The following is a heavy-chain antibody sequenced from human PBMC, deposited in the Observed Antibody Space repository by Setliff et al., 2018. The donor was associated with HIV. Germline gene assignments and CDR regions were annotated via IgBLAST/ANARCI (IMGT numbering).Heavy chain of an antibody. J-gene: IGHJ6*03. CDR3: ARVDCSGTSCYRDSYYYMDV. D-gene: IGHD2-2*01. V-gene: IGHV4-34*01. CDR2: INHSGST. Sequence: PSETLSLTCAVYGGSFSAYHWSWIRQTPGKGLEWLGEINHSGSTAYNLALESRVSMSIDTSKNQFSLKLTSVTAADTAIYYCARVDCSGTSCYRDSYYYMDVWGKGTTVT. CDR1: GGSFSAYH.